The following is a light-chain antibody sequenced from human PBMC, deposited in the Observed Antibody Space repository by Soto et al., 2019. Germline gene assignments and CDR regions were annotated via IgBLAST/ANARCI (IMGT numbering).Light chain of an antibody. CDR2: GAS. V-gene: IGKV3-20*01. J-gene: IGKJ1*01. CDR1: ERVASNY. CDR3: QQYGGSPWT. Sequence: EFVFTQSPCTVSLSAGERATLFCRASERVASNYLAWYQQKPGQAPRLLIYGASSRATGIPDRFSGSGSGTDFTLTISRLEPEDFAVFYCQQYGGSPWTFGQGTKVDIK.